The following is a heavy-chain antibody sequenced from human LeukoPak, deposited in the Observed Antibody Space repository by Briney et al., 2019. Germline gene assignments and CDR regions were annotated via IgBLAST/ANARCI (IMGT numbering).Heavy chain of an antibody. Sequence: GESLKISCKGSGYSFTSYWIGWVRQMPGKGLEWMGITCSGDSDTRYSPSSQGQVTISDDKSISTAYLQWSSPKASDTAMYYCARRGVWDYYMDVWGKGTTVTVSS. J-gene: IGHJ6*03. V-gene: IGHV5-51*01. CDR2: TCSGDSDT. D-gene: IGHD3-10*01. CDR1: GYSFTSYW. CDR3: ARRGVWDYYMDV.